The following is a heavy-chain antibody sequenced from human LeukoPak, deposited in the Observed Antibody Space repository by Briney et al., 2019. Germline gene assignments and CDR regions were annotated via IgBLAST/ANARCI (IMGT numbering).Heavy chain of an antibody. Sequence: PSQTLSLACTVSGGSISSGSYYWSWIRQPAGKGLEWIGRIYTSGSTNYNPSLKSRVTISVDTSKNQFSLKLSSVTAADTAVYYYARVHSGWLGGFDYWGQGTLVTVSS. D-gene: IGHD6-19*01. CDR2: IYTSGST. CDR1: GGSISSGSYY. V-gene: IGHV4-61*02. J-gene: IGHJ4*02. CDR3: ARVHSGWLGGFDY.